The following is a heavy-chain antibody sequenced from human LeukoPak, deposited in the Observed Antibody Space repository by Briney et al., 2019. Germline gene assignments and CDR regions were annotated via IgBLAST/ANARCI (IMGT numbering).Heavy chain of an antibody. D-gene: IGHD3-3*01. Sequence: GGSLSLSCAASGFTFSSYGMHWVRQAPGRGGEGVAFMRYDWSNKYYADSVKGRFTIYRDNSKNSLYLQMDSLRAEDTAVYYCAKDRYDFWSGFSDYWGQGTLVTVSS. J-gene: IGHJ4*02. CDR3: AKDRYDFWSGFSDY. V-gene: IGHV3-30*02. CDR1: GFTFSSYG. CDR2: MRYDWSNK.